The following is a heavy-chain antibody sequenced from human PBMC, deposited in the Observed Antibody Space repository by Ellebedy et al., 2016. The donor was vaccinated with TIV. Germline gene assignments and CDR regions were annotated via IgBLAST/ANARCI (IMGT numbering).Heavy chain of an antibody. J-gene: IGHJ6*03. Sequence: ASVKVSCXASGYTFTSVGLSWVRQAPGQGLEWMGWISAYNGDINYAQNFQGRVAMTTDTATSTVYVDLRSLRSDDTAVYYCARVSVDVVIGYHYFYMDIWGKGTTVTVSS. CDR2: ISAYNGDI. V-gene: IGHV1-18*01. CDR1: GYTFTSVG. CDR3: ARVSVDVVIGYHYFYMDI. D-gene: IGHD6-6*01.